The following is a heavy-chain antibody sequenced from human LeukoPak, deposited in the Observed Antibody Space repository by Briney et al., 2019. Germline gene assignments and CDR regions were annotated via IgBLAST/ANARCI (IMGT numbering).Heavy chain of an antibody. V-gene: IGHV1-2*06. CDR3: ARDFPTSIAAAGTDY. CDR1: GYTFTGEY. Sequence: GGSVKVSCKASGYTFTGEYMQWGGQAPGQGLEGMGRIKSNSGGTKYAQKFQGRVTMTRETAISKAYMEVSRLSSADTAVYYCARDFPTSIAAAGTDYWGQGTLVTVSS. J-gene: IGHJ4*02. D-gene: IGHD6-13*01. CDR2: IKSNSGGT.